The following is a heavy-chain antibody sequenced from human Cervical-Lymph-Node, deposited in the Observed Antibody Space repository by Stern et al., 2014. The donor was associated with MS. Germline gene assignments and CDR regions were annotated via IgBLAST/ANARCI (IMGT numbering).Heavy chain of an antibody. V-gene: IGHV1-69*01. J-gene: IGHJ4*02. Sequence: VQLVGSGAEVRKPGSSVKVSCKASGGTFSSHSFSWVRQAPGQGLEWMGQIIPIFNTANYAQKFQGRVTMTADGSTSTVYMELSSLRSEDTAVYYCAREGTETAVAAFDLWGQGTLVTVSS. CDR3: AREGTETAVAAFDL. CDR2: IIPIFNTA. CDR1: GGTFSSHS. D-gene: IGHD6-19*01.